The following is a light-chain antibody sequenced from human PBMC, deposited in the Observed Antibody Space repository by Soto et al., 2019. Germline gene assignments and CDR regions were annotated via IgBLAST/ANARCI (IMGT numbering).Light chain of an antibody. CDR2: GNS. CDR1: SSNIGAGYD. J-gene: IGLJ1*01. Sequence: QSVLTQPPSVSGAPGQRVTISCTGSSSNIGAGYDVHWYQQHPGTAPKLLIYGNSNRPSGVPDRFSGSKSGTSASLAITGLQAEDEADYYCQSYDSSLSGYVFGTGT. CDR3: QSYDSSLSGYV. V-gene: IGLV1-40*01.